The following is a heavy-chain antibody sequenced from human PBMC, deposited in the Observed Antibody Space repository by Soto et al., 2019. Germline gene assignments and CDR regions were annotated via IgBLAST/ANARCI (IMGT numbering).Heavy chain of an antibody. Sequence: QVQLQESGPGLVKPSQTLSLTCTVSGGSISSGDYYWSWIRQPPGKGLEWIGYIYYSGSTYYNPSLKSRVTISVDTSKNQFSLKLSSVTAADTAVYYCARVMGQYYDSSGYFDYWGQGTLVAVSS. D-gene: IGHD3-22*01. CDR3: ARVMGQYYDSSGYFDY. CDR2: IYYSGST. CDR1: GGSISSGDYY. J-gene: IGHJ4*02. V-gene: IGHV4-30-4*01.